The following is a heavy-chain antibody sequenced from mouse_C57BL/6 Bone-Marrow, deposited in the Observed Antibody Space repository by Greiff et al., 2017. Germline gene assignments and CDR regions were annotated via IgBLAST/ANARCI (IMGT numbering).Heavy chain of an antibody. Sequence: QVQLQQPGAELVKPGASVKMSCKASGYTFTSYWITWVKQRPGQGLEWIGDIYPGSGSTNYNEKFKSKATLTVDTTSSTAYMQLSSLTSEDSVVYYGARRNPITTVVARDAMDYWGQGTSVTVSS. V-gene: IGHV1-55*01. CDR3: ARRNPITTVVARDAMDY. CDR2: IYPGSGST. J-gene: IGHJ4*01. D-gene: IGHD1-1*01. CDR1: GYTFTSYW.